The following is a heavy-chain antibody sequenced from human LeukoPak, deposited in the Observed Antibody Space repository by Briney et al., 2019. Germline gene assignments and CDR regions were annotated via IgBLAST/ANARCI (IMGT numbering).Heavy chain of an antibody. CDR2: INPSGGST. Sequence: ASVKVSCKASGYTFTSYYMHWVRQVPGQGLEWMGIINPSGGSTSYAQKFQGRVTMTRDTSTSTVYMELSSLRSEDTAVYYCARICASRAFDIWGQGTMVTVSS. J-gene: IGHJ3*02. D-gene: IGHD2-2*01. CDR3: ARICASRAFDI. V-gene: IGHV1-46*03. CDR1: GYTFTSYY.